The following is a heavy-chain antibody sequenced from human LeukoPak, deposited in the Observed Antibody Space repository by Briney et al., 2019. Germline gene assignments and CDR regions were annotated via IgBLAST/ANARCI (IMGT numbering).Heavy chain of an antibody. V-gene: IGHV3-7*03. J-gene: IGHJ4*02. Sequence: GGSLRLSCAASGFTFSSYWMSWVRQAPGTGLEWVANIKQDGSEKYYVDSVKGRFTISRDNAKNSLYLQMNSLRVEDTAVYYCAKNGAYSGYDYIDYWGQGTLVTVSS. CDR2: IKQDGSEK. CDR1: GFTFSSYW. D-gene: IGHD5-12*01. CDR3: AKNGAYSGYDYIDY.